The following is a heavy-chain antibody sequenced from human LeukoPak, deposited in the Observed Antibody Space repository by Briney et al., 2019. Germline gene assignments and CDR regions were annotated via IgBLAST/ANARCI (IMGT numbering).Heavy chain of an antibody. J-gene: IGHJ4*02. CDR2: IYYSGST. Sequence: KPSETLSLTCTVSGGSISSISYYWGWIRQPPGKGLEWIGSIYYSGSTYYNPSLKSRVTISVDTSKNQFSLKLSSVTAADTAVYYCATSEYGSGSYLLETHFDYWGQGTLATVSS. CDR1: GGSISSISYY. D-gene: IGHD3-10*01. V-gene: IGHV4-39*01. CDR3: ATSEYGSGSYLLETHFDY.